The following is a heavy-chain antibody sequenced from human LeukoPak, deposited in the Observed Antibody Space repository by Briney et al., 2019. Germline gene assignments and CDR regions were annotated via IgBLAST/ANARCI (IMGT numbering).Heavy chain of an antibody. J-gene: IGHJ4*02. V-gene: IGHV4-59*08. CDR1: GGSMSSYY. CDR2: IYYSGST. CDR3: ARGARAGYNLEPFDY. D-gene: IGHD5-24*01. Sequence: SETLSLTCTVSGGSMSSYYWSWIRQPPGKGLEWIGYIYYSGSTKYNPSLKSRVTISVDTSKNQFSLKLSSVAAADTAVYYCARGARAGYNLEPFDYWGQGTLVTVSS.